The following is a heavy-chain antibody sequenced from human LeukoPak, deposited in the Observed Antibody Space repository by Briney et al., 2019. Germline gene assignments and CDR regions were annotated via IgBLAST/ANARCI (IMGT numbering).Heavy chain of an antibody. CDR1: GHTFSRDW. CDR2: IRQDGGET. V-gene: IGHV3-7*01. D-gene: IGHD3-22*01. J-gene: IGHJ1*01. Sequence: GGSLRLSCEASGHTFSRDWMGWVRQAPGKGLEWVANIRQDGGETYYGDSVKGRFIISRDNAKNSLFLQMNRLRAEDTAVYYCATYSSLNTREFQYWGQGTLVTVSP. CDR3: ATYSSLNTREFQY.